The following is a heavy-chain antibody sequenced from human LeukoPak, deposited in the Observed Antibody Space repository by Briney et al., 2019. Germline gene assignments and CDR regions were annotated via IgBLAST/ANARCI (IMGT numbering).Heavy chain of an antibody. Sequence: PRASVKVSCKDSGYTFTDYFMNWVRHAPGQGLEWMGWINPKSGGTVYAQKFQGRVTMTRDMSTSTVYMELSSLRSEDTAVYYCARELLRRYNWFDPWGQGTLVTVSS. CDR2: INPKSGGT. J-gene: IGHJ5*02. CDR1: GYTFTDYF. V-gene: IGHV1-2*02. CDR3: ARELLRRYNWFDP. D-gene: IGHD1-26*01.